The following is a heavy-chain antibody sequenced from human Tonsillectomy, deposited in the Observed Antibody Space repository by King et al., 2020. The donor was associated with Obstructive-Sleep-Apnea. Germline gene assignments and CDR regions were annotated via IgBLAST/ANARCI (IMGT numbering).Heavy chain of an antibody. CDR1: GYSFTSYW. D-gene: IGHD1-1*01. CDR3: ARLEMGAMAPPLDS. Sequence: QLVQSGAEVKKPGESLRISCKGSGYSFTSYWISWVRQMPGKGPEWMGRIDPSDAHNNYSPSFQGHVTISADKSISTAYLQWNSLKASDTAMYYCARLEMGAMAPPLDSWGQGTLVTVSS. CDR2: IDPSDAHN. J-gene: IGHJ4*02. V-gene: IGHV5-10-1*01.